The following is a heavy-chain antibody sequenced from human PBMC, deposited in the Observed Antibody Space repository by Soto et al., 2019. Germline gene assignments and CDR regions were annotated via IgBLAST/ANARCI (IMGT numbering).Heavy chain of an antibody. CDR2: INHSGST. Sequence: QVRLQQWGAGLLKPSETLPLTCAVYGGSFSDYYWSWIRQPPGKGLEWIGEINHSGSTNYNPSLKGRVTISVDTSKTQSSLNLTSVTAADTAVYYCAREVPSRYFDLWGRGTPVTVSS. D-gene: IGHD3-10*01. J-gene: IGHJ2*01. CDR3: AREVPSRYFDL. CDR1: GGSFSDYY. V-gene: IGHV4-34*01.